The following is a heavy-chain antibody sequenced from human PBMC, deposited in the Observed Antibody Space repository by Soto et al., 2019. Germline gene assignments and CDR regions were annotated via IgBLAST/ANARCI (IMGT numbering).Heavy chain of an antibody. CDR2: IYHSGST. CDR1: GGSVISSNC. V-gene: IGHV4-4*02. J-gene: IGHJ5*02. D-gene: IGHD3-22*01. CDR3: ASVGSDYDNSGYYLP. Sequence: SETLSLTCIVSGGSVISSNCWSVLRQPPGKGLEWIGEIYHSGSTTYNPSLKSRATISVDKSENQFSLRLKSVTAADTAVYYCASVGSDYDNSGYYLPWGPGTLVTVSS.